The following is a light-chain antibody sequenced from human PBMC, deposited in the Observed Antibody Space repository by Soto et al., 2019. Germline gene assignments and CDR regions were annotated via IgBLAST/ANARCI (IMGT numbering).Light chain of an antibody. CDR2: DTS. Sequence: EIVWAQSPGRLSLSPGERATLACRTSQSVSSKLAWYQQKPGQAPRLLIYDTSTRATGIPARFSGSGSGTEFTLTISSLQPEDLGVYYCKQYSQWPPFTFGQGTRLE. CDR1: QSVSSK. CDR3: KQYSQWPPFT. J-gene: IGKJ5*01. V-gene: IGKV3-15*01.